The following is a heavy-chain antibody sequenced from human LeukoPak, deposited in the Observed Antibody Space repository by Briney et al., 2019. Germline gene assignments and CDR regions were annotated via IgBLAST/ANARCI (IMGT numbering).Heavy chain of an antibody. CDR2: ISSSSSYI. CDR1: GFTFSSYS. Sequence: GGSLRLSCAASGFTFSSYSMNWVRQAPGKGLEWVSSISSSSSYIYYADSVKGRFTISGDNAKNSLYLQMNSLRAEDTAVYYCAIVGEYPDAFDIWGQGTMVTVSS. CDR3: AIVGEYPDAFDI. D-gene: IGHD3-16*01. V-gene: IGHV3-21*01. J-gene: IGHJ3*02.